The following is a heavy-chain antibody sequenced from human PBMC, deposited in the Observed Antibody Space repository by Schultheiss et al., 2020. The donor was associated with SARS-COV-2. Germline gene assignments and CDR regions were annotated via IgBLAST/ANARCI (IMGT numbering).Heavy chain of an antibody. CDR1: GFTFSSYA. CDR2: ISSSGSTI. CDR3: ARDGAYYYDSSGYYFDY. V-gene: IGHV3-11*01. D-gene: IGHD3-22*01. J-gene: IGHJ4*02. Sequence: GGSLRLSCAASGFTFSSYAMSWIRQAPGKGLEWVSYISSSGSTIYYADSVKGRFTISRDNAKNSLYLQMNSLRAEDTAVYYCARDGAYYYDSSGYYFDYWGQGTLVTVSS.